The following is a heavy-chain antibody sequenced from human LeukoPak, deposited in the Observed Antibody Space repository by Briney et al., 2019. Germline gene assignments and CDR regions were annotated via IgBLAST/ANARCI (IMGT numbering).Heavy chain of an antibody. CDR2: ISGYNGDT. Sequence: ASVKVSCKTFGYPFSSCGINWVRQAPGQGLEWMGWISGYNGDTNYAQKFQGRVTMTTDTSTNTAYMDLRRLRSDDTAVYYCARDTHWGYYDSTGHPTYYFDYWGQGTLVTVSS. CDR3: ARDTHWGYYDSTGHPTYYFDY. D-gene: IGHD3-22*01. J-gene: IGHJ4*02. V-gene: IGHV1-18*01. CDR1: GYPFSSCG.